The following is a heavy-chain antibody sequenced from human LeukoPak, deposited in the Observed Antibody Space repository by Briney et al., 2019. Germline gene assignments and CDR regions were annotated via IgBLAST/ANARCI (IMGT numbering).Heavy chain of an antibody. CDR1: GGSISSYY. CDR3: ARESSYGYSIDY. V-gene: IGHV4-4*07. CDR2: IYTSGST. D-gene: IGHD5-18*01. Sequence: SETLSLTRTVSGGSISSYYWSWIRQPAGKGLEWIGRIYTSGSTNYNPSLQSRVTMSLDTSKNQSSLKLSSVTAADTAVYYCARESSYGYSIDYWGQGTLVTVSS. J-gene: IGHJ4*02.